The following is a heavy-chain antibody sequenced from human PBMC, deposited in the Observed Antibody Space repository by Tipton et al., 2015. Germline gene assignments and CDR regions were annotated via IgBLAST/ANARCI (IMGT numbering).Heavy chain of an antibody. J-gene: IGHJ3*02. V-gene: IGHV3-48*04. Sequence: SLRLSCAASGFTFSSSGMNWVRLAPGKGLELVSYIINSSCTIYYADSLKGRFTISRDNAKNTLYLQMNSLRAEDTAVYYCARDPYWDSSGYYGDGFDIWGQGTMVTVSS. CDR1: GFTFSSSG. CDR2: IINSSCTI. CDR3: ARDPYWDSSGYYGDGFDI. D-gene: IGHD3-22*01.